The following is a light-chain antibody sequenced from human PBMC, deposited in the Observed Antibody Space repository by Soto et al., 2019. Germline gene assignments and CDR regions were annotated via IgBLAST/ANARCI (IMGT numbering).Light chain of an antibody. J-gene: IGKJ1*01. CDR3: HQYNNWPPWT. V-gene: IGKV3D-15*01. Sequence: EIVLTQSPGTLSLSPGERATLSCRASHTISSSYLAWYQQKPGQPPRLLIYGASTRVTGIPARFSGNGSGTEFTLTISSLQSEDFAVYYCHQYNNWPPWTFGQGTKVDIK. CDR1: HTISSSY. CDR2: GAS.